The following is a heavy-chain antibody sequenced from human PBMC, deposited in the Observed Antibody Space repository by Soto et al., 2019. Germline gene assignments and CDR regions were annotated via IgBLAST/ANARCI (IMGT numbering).Heavy chain of an antibody. V-gene: IGHV4-39*01. Sequence: QLQLQESGPGLVKPSETLSLTCTVSGGSITRNNHYWGWIRQSPGKGLEWIGNILHSGNTNYKPSLKSRVTMSVETSKNQFSLKMNFVTAADTAVYYCARLGSSGWYQGSYFDYWGQGTLVTVSS. CDR1: GGSITRNNHY. CDR2: ILHSGNT. J-gene: IGHJ4*02. CDR3: ARLGSSGWYQGSYFDY. D-gene: IGHD6-19*01.